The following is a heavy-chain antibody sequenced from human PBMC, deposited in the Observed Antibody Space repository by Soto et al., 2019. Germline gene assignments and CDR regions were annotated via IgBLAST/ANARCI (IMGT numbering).Heavy chain of an antibody. D-gene: IGHD2-8*01. CDR1: GYTFTSYD. Sequence: QVQLVQSGAEVKKPGASVKVSCEASGYTFTSYDINWVRQATGQGLEWMGWMNANSGNTGYAQRYQGRVTMTRNTPTSTAYMDLSSLKSEDTPVYYWARSTNGCGARQWGQRSLVTVSS. CDR2: MNANSGNT. CDR3: ARSTNGCGARQ. V-gene: IGHV1-8*01. J-gene: IGHJ1*01.